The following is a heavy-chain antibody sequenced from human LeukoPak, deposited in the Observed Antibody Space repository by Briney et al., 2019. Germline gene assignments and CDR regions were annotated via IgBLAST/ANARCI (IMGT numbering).Heavy chain of an antibody. CDR3: GIAAAGTTLHYYYGMDV. CDR2: ISGSGGST. CDR1: GFTFSSYA. J-gene: IGHJ6*02. D-gene: IGHD6-13*01. V-gene: IGHV3-23*01. Sequence: GGSLRLSCAASGFTFSSYAMSWVRQAPGKGLEWASAISGSGGSTYYADSVKGRFTISRDNSKNTLYLQMNSLRAEDTAVYYCGIAAAGTTLHYYYGMDVWGQGTTVTVSS.